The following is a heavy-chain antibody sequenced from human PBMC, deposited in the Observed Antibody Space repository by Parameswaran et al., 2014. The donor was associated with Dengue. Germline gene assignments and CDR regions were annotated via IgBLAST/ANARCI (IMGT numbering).Heavy chain of an antibody. CDR2: ISSSGSTI. Sequence: VRQAPGKGLEWVSYISSSGSTIYYADSVKGRFTISRDNAKNSLYLQMNSLRAEDTAVYYCASSPGGLTYFDYWGQGTLVTVSS. V-gene: IGHV3-11*01. D-gene: IGHD3-16*01. CDR3: ASSPGGLTYFDY. J-gene: IGHJ4*02.